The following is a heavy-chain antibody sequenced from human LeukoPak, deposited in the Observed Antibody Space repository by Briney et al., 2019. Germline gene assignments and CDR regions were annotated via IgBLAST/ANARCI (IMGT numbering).Heavy chain of an antibody. Sequence: PGGSLRLSCAASGFTFSSYAMRWVRQAPGKGLEWVANITRDGSEEYYVDSVKGRFAISRDNAKKSLYLQMNSLRAEDTAVYHCARDPYSSFFGAFDIWGQGTMVTVSS. J-gene: IGHJ3*02. CDR2: ITRDGSEE. D-gene: IGHD6-6*01. V-gene: IGHV3-7*04. CDR3: ARDPYSSFFGAFDI. CDR1: GFTFSSYA.